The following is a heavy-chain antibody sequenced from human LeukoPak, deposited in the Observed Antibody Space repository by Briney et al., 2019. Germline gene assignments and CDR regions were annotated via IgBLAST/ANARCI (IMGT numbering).Heavy chain of an antibody. CDR1: GYTFTSYY. V-gene: IGHV1-46*01. Sequence: ASVTVSSKASGYTFTSYYMHWVRQAPGQGLERMGIINPSGGSTSYAQKFQGRVTVTRDMSTSTVYMELSSLRSEDTAVYYCARGGRGDFWSGYYYYYYMDVWGKGTTVTVSS. CDR3: ARGGRGDFWSGYYYYYYMDV. J-gene: IGHJ6*03. D-gene: IGHD3-3*01. CDR2: INPSGGST.